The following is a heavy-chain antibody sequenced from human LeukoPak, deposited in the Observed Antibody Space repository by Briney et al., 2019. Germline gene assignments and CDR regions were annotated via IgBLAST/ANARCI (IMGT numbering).Heavy chain of an antibody. Sequence: PGGSLRLSCAASGFTVSSNYMSWVRQAPGKGLEWVSVIYSGGSTYYADSVKGRFTISRDNSKNTLYLQMNSLRAEDTAVYYCARDLGHYGSGSPYWGRGTLVTVSS. CDR1: GFTVSSNY. D-gene: IGHD3-10*01. CDR3: ARDLGHYGSGSPY. CDR2: IYSGGST. J-gene: IGHJ4*02. V-gene: IGHV3-53*01.